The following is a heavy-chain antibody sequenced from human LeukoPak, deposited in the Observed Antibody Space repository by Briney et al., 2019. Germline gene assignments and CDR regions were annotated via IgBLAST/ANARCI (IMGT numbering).Heavy chain of an antibody. J-gene: IGHJ4*02. CDR1: GYTFTASG. Sequence: ASVKVSCKASGYTFTASGINWVRQAPGQGLEWLGWNSADNGITRYAQKFQGRVTLISDTSTNTAYMELRNLRSDDTAVYYCARVKQLWRDYYLDYWGQGTLLTVSS. D-gene: IGHD5-18*01. V-gene: IGHV1-18*01. CDR3: ARVKQLWRDYYLDY. CDR2: NSADNGIT.